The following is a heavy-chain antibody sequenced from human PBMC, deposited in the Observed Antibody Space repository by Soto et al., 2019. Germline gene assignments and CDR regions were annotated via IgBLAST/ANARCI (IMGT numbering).Heavy chain of an antibody. CDR3: ARVAARVVGIVFQH. CDR2: ISAYNGNT. CDR1: GYTFTSYG. V-gene: IGHV1-18*04. D-gene: IGHD6-6*01. Sequence: WASVKVSCKASGYTFTSYGISWVRQAPGQGLEWMGWISAYNGNTNYAQKLQGRVTMTTDTSTSTAYMELRSLRSDDTAVYYCARVAARVVGIVFQHWGQGTLVTVSS. J-gene: IGHJ1*01.